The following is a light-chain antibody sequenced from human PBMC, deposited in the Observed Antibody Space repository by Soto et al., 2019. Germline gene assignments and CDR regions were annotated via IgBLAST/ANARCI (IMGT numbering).Light chain of an antibody. V-gene: IGKV3-15*01. J-gene: IGKJ1*01. CDR3: QHDHNWPWT. Sequence: ERVMTQSPATLSVSLGERVTLSCRASRTISTNLAWYHQRPGQPPSLLIYAASSRATGVPARFSGSGSGTEFTLTISSLQSVDLGVYYCQHDHNWPWTFGHGTKVQIK. CDR2: AAS. CDR1: RTISTN.